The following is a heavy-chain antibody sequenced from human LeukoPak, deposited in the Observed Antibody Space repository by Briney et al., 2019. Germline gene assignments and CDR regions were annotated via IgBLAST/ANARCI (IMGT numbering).Heavy chain of an antibody. V-gene: IGHV3-30*04. CDR2: ISNDERNK. D-gene: IGHD5-24*01. CDR1: GFSFSSHP. Sequence: GGSLRLSCVASGFSFSSHPMNWVRQAPGKGLEWVAVISNDERNKYYTDSVKGRFTISRDNSKSTVYLQMNSLRPEDTAVYYCARPSPPGDGYNPCDYWGPGALVIVSS. CDR3: ARPSPPGDGYNPCDY. J-gene: IGHJ4*02.